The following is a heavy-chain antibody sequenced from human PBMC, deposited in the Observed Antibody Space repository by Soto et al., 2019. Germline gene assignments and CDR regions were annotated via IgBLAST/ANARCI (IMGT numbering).Heavy chain of an antibody. V-gene: IGHV3-21*01. CDR3: ARVGTGSSTPLDI. D-gene: IGHD3-9*01. CDR2: ITSASDYI. CDR1: GFMFTRST. J-gene: IGHJ3*02. Sequence: WGSLRLSCVASGFMFTRSTMNWVRQAPGKGLEWVSSITSASDYIFYADSVKGRFTISRDNAKNSLYLQMNSLRAEDTAVYYCARVGTGSSTPLDIWGQGTMVTVS.